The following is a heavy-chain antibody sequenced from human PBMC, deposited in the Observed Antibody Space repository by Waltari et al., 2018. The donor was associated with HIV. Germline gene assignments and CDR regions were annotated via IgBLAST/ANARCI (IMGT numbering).Heavy chain of an antibody. CDR3: AHRLGHGYLDY. V-gene: IGHV2-5*02. J-gene: IGHJ4*02. CDR2: IYWDDDK. CDR1: GFSLSTSGVG. Sequence: QITLKESGPTLVKPTQTLTLTCTFSGFSLSTSGVGVAWIRQPPGKALEWLALIYWDDDKRYSPSLKTRLTITKDTSKNQVVLTMTNMGPVDTATYFCAHRLGHGYLDYWGQGTLVTVSS.